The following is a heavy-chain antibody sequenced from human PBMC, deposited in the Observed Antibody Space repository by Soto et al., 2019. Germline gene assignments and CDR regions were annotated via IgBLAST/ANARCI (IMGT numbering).Heavy chain of an antibody. D-gene: IGHD3-9*01. J-gene: IGHJ4*02. V-gene: IGHV3-11*01. CDR3: SCYFDADSRTDFDV. Sequence: PGGSLRLSCATSGFIFSDYYMHWIRQAPGKGLEWISYISGNGRIIQYADSAKGRFTISRDNAQNSLYLQMNSLRAEDTALYFCSCYFDADSRTDFDVWGQGTLVTVSS. CDR1: GFIFSDYY. CDR2: ISGNGRII.